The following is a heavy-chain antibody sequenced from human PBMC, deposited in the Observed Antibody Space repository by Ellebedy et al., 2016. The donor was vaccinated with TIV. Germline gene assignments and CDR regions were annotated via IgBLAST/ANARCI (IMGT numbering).Heavy chain of an antibody. D-gene: IGHD3-10*01. Sequence: SVKVSCXASGGTFRSYVFSWVRQAPGQGLEWMGRIIPILGTPNYAQKFQGRVTIIADTSTSTVYMELSSLTSEDTAVYYCARDRGPADTWFNPWGQGTLVTVSS. CDR1: GGTFRSYV. CDR3: ARDRGPADTWFNP. J-gene: IGHJ5*02. V-gene: IGHV1-69*04. CDR2: IIPILGTP.